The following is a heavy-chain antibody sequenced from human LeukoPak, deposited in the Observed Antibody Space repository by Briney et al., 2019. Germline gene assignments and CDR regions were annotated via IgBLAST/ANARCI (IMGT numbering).Heavy chain of an antibody. V-gene: IGHV3-20*04. CDR3: ARLGLHPYCGGGSCYSLYYYYYMDV. CDR1: GFTFDDYG. J-gene: IGHJ6*03. CDR2: INWNGGST. Sequence: PGGSLRLSCAASGFTFDDYGMSWVRQAPGKGLEWVSGINWNGGSTGYADSVRGRFTISRDNAKNSLYLQMNSLRAEDTALYYCARLGLHPYCGGGSCYSLYYYYYMDVWGKGTTATVSS. D-gene: IGHD2-15*01.